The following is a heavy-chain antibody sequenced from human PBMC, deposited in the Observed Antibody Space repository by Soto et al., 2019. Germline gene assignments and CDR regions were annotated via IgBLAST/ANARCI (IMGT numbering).Heavy chain of an antibody. D-gene: IGHD6-19*01. V-gene: IGHV3-21*01. J-gene: IGHJ2*01. Sequence: PGGSLRLSCAASGFTFSSYSMNWVRQAPGKGLEWVSSISSSSSYIYYADSVKGRFTISRDNAKNSLYLQMNSLRAEDTAVYYCATNIAVAGYWYFDLWGRGTLLTVFS. CDR2: ISSSSSYI. CDR1: GFTFSSYS. CDR3: ATNIAVAGYWYFDL.